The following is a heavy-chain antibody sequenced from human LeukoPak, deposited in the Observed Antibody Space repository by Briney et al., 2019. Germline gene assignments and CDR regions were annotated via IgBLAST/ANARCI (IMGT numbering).Heavy chain of an antibody. Sequence: GASVKVSCKASGGTFSSYAISWVRQAPGQGLEWMGRINPNSGGTNYAQKFQGRVTMTRDTSISTAYMELSRLRSDDTAVYYCAREGMATIGYWGQGTLVTVSS. J-gene: IGHJ4*02. CDR2: INPNSGGT. D-gene: IGHD5-24*01. V-gene: IGHV1-2*06. CDR1: GGTFSSYA. CDR3: AREGMATIGY.